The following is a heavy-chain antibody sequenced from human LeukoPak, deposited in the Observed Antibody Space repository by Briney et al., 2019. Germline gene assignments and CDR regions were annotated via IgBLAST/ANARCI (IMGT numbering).Heavy chain of an antibody. CDR1: GGSISNYY. J-gene: IGHJ4*02. CDR2: IYYSGAT. CDR3: ARFGITVVRGGKYYFDC. V-gene: IGHV4-59*08. D-gene: IGHD3-10*01. Sequence: PSETLSLTCTVSGGSISNYYWSWIRQPPGKGLEWIGHIYYSGATKYNPSLKSRITISVDTSKNQFSLMLSSVTAADTAVYYCARFGITVVRGGKYYFDCWGQGTLVTVSS.